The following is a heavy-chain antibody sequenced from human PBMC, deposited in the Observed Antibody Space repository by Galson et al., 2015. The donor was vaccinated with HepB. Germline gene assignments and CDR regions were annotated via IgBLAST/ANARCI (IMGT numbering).Heavy chain of an antibody. D-gene: IGHD5-18*01. J-gene: IGHJ4*02. CDR1: GYSFSTYW. V-gene: IGHV5-51*01. CDR3: ARHYGYLDY. Sequence: QSGAEVKKPGESLRISCKGSGYSFSTYWIVWVSQMPGKGLEWMGIIYPGDPDTRKSPSFQGRVTFSVDKSISTAYLQWISLKASDTAIYYCARHYGYLDYWGQGTRVTVSS. CDR2: IYPGDPDT.